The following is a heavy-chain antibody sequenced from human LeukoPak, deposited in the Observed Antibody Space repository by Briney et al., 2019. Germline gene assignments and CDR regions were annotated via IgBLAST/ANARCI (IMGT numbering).Heavy chain of an antibody. D-gene: IGHD5-12*01. CDR2: ISSSSSYI. J-gene: IGHJ4*02. CDR1: GFTFSSYS. Sequence: GGSLRLSCAASGFTFSSYSMNWVRQAPGKGLEWVSSISSSSSYIYYADSVKGRFTISRDNAKNTLYLQMNSLRAEDTAVYYCAKLRGATINAWYFDYWGQGTLVTVSS. V-gene: IGHV3-21*04. CDR3: AKLRGATINAWYFDY.